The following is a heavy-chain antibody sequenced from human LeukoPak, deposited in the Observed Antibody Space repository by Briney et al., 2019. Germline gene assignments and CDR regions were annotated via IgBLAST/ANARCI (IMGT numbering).Heavy chain of an antibody. CDR2: IYYSGST. Sequence: SETLSLTCTVSGGSISSGGYYWSWIRQHPGKGLEWIGYIYYSGSTYYNPSLKSRVTISVDTSKNQFSLKLSSVTAADTAVYYCARTGSYGLPRDYWGQGTLVTDSS. D-gene: IGHD5-18*01. CDR3: ARTGSYGLPRDY. V-gene: IGHV4-31*03. CDR1: GGSISSGGYY. J-gene: IGHJ4*02.